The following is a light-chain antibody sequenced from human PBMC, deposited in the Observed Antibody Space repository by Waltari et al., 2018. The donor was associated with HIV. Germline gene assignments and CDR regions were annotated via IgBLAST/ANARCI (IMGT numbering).Light chain of an antibody. Sequence: DIQMTQPPSTLSASVGDRVTITCRASQSLSSWLAWYQQKPGKAPNLLIYKASRLESGVPSRFSGSGSGTEFTLTISSLQPDDFATYYCQHYNSDPWTFGQGTKVEIK. J-gene: IGKJ1*01. CDR3: QHYNSDPWT. CDR2: KAS. CDR1: QSLSSW. V-gene: IGKV1-5*03.